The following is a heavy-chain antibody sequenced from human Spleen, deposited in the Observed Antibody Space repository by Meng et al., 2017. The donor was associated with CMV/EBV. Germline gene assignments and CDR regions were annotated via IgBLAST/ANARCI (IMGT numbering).Heavy chain of an antibody. D-gene: IGHD2-2*01. CDR3: VRGVMPAAIKGNWFDP. Sequence: SGGTFSRYANSWVRQGPRQGLEWMGGIINIFGTANYTQKFQGRVTITTDESTRIVYMELNSLRSEDTAVYYCVRGVMPAAIKGNWFDPWGPGTLVTVSS. CDR2: IINIFGTA. J-gene: IGHJ5*02. CDR1: GGTFSRYA. V-gene: IGHV1-69*05.